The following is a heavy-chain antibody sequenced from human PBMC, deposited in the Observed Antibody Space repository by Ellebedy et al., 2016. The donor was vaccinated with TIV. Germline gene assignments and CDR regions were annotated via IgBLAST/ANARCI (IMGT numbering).Heavy chain of an antibody. CDR1: GASVNLYY. V-gene: IGHV4-59*02. D-gene: IGHD2-2*01. CDR2: IHSSGNT. CDR3: ARGAVAATMDPWFIP. Sequence: SETLSLTXSVSGASVNLYYWSWIRKPPGKGLEWLGFIHSSGNTNYSPSLRSRVSISVDTSKNQFSLSLTYVTAADTAVYYCARGAVAATMDPWFIPWGQGILVTVSS. J-gene: IGHJ5*02.